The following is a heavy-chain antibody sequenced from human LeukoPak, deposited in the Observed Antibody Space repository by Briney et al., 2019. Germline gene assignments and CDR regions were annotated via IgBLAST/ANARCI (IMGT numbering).Heavy chain of an antibody. J-gene: IGHJ4*02. CDR2: ISGDGGAT. CDR3: AKGGYTYGGRLFDY. CDR1: GFTFDDYV. D-gene: IGHD5-18*01. V-gene: IGHV3-43*02. Sequence: PGESLRLSCAASGFTFDDYVMHWVRQAPGKGLEWVSFISGDGGATYYADSAKGRFTISRDNGRKSLYLQMHSLRTEDTALYYCAKGGYTYGGRLFDYWGQGTLVTVSS.